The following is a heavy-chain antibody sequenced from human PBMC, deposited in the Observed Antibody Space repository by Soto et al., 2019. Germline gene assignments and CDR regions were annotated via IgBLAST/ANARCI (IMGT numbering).Heavy chain of an antibody. CDR3: ASNGFVETYYYGMDV. J-gene: IGHJ6*02. V-gene: IGHV1-69*12. CDR2: IIPIFGTA. CDR1: GGTFSSYA. Sequence: QVQLVQSGAEVKKPGSSVKVSCKASGGTFSSYAINWVRQAPGQGLEWMGGIIPIFGTADYAQKFQGSVTITADESTSTAYMELSSPRSAETAVYYVASNGFVETYYYGMDVWGQGTTVTVSS. D-gene: IGHD5-18*01.